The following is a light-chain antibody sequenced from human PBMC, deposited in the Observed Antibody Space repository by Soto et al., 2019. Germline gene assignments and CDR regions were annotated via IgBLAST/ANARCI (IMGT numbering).Light chain of an antibody. CDR3: QQNYITPIT. CDR1: QSISSY. Sequence: DNQMTHSLSSLSASVRDRVTITCRASQSISSYLNWYQQKPGKAPKLLIFAASSLQSGVPSRFSGSGSGTDFTLTISSLQPEDFATYYCQQNYITPITSGQGRRLAI. CDR2: AAS. V-gene: IGKV1-39*01. J-gene: IGKJ5*01.